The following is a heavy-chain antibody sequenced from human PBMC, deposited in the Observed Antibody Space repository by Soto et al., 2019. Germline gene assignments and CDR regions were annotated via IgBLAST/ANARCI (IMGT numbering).Heavy chain of an antibody. CDR1: GDSISSSNSH. Sequence: SDTLSPACTVSGDSISSSNSHWGWTLQPPGEGLEYIGSVYYGGAIFYSGNIYYNPSIKSRVTISVDTSKNQLSLRLSSVTAADTGVYYCVRSDRINMKACSPEGFHIWGQGTMVTVSS. D-gene: IGHD3-3*02. V-gene: IGHV4-39*01. J-gene: IGHJ3*02. CDR3: VRSDRINMKACSPEGFHI. CDR2: VYYGGAIFYSGNI.